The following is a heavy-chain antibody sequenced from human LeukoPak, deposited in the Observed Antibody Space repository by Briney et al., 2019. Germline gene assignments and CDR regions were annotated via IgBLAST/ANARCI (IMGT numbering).Heavy chain of an antibody. V-gene: IGHV3-23*01. J-gene: IGHJ4*02. D-gene: IGHD3-22*01. CDR1: GFTFSSYV. Sequence: PGGSLRLSCAASGFTFSSYVMSWVRQAPGKGLEWVSAISGSGGSTYYADSVKGRFTISRDNSKNTLYLQMNSLRAEDTAVYYCAKDFRHYYDSYVFDYWGQGTLVTVSS. CDR2: ISGSGGST. CDR3: AKDFRHYYDSYVFDY.